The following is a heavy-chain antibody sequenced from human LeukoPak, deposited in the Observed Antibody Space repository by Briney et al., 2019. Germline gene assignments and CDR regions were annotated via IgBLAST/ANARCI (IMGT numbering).Heavy chain of an antibody. CDR3: ARQRLGEISLTAFDI. D-gene: IGHD3-16*02. CDR1: GGSISSNY. CDR2: IYSSGST. Sequence: SETLFLTCTVSGGSISSNYWNWIRQPPGKGLEWIGYIYSSGSTNYNPSLKSRVTMSVDTSKNQFSLKLMSVTAADTAVYYCARQRLGEISLTAFDIWGRGTMVTVSS. V-gene: IGHV4-4*09. J-gene: IGHJ3*02.